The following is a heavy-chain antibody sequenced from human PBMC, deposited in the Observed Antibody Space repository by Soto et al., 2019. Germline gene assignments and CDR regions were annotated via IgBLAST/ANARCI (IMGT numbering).Heavy chain of an antibody. CDR2: VNPKRGDA. Sequence: QVVLVQSGAEVKKPGDSVKVSCKSSGYKFTNYYIHWVRQAPGQGPEWMGWVNPKRGDAIYAQKFQGWVTMTRDMATTTAYLEVKSLKPDDTAVYFCARDPGLPDQYWYFDLWGRGPLVTVSS. J-gene: IGHJ2*01. CDR1: GYKFTNYY. V-gene: IGHV1-2*04. CDR3: ARDPGLPDQYWYFDL.